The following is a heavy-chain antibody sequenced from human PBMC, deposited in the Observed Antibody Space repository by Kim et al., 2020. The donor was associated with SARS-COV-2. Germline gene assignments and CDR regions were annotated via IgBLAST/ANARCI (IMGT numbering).Heavy chain of an antibody. J-gene: IGHJ4*02. Sequence: GGSLRLSCAASGSTFSTFAMSWAGQAPGKGLEWAQGISARGVRKYYADCVKGRLTIPRDNSKNTLYLQMNSLRAEDTAVYYCAKSYGLFTPDPCHWGQGTLVTVSS. D-gene: IGHD3-22*01. CDR2: ISARGVRK. V-gene: IGHV3-23*01. CDR1: GSTFSTFA. CDR3: AKSYGLFTPDPCH.